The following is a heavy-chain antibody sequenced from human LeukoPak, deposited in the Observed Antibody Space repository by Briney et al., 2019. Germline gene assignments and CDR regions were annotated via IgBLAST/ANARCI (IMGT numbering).Heavy chain of an antibody. Sequence: GESLKISCKGSGYSFNSYWIGWVRQMPGKGLEWMGIIYPGDSETRYSPSFQGQVTISADKPITTAYLQWSSLKASDTAMYYCARRRDPLDYWGQGTLVTVSS. CDR2: IYPGDSET. V-gene: IGHV5-51*01. J-gene: IGHJ4*02. CDR3: ARRRDPLDY. CDR1: GYSFNSYW.